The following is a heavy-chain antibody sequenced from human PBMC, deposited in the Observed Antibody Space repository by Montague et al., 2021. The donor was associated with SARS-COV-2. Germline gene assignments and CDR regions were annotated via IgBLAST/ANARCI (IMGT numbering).Heavy chain of an antibody. CDR2: IDWDDDE. D-gene: IGHD4-17*01. J-gene: IGHJ4*02. CDR3: ARMVAVTTSFDY. Sequence: PALVKPTQTLTLTCTFSGFSLSASGMCVSWIRQPPGKALEWLARIDWDDDEYYSTSLKTRLTISKDTSKNQVVLTMTNMDPVDTATYYCARMVAVTTSFDYWGQGTLVTVSS. V-gene: IGHV2-70*11. CDR1: GFSLSASGMC.